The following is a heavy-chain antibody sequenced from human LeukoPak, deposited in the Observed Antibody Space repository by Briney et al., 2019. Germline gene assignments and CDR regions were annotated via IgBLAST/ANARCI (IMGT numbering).Heavy chain of an antibody. J-gene: IGHJ3*02. V-gene: IGHV1-24*01. Sequence: ASVKVSCKVSGYTLTELSMHWVRQAPGKGLEWMGGFDPEDGETIYAQKFQGRVTMTEDTSTDTAYMELSSLRSEDTAVYYCATKGGNPAHSDAFDIWGQGTMVTVSS. D-gene: IGHD4-23*01. CDR2: FDPEDGET. CDR1: GYTLTELS. CDR3: ATKGGNPAHSDAFDI.